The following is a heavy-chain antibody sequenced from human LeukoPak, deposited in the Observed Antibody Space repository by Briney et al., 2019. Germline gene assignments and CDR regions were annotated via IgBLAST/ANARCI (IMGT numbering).Heavy chain of an antibody. D-gene: IGHD5-12*01. J-gene: IGHJ4*02. Sequence: ASVKVSCKASGYTFTSYGISGVRQAPGQGLEWMGWISAYNGNTNYAQKLQGRVTMTTDTSTSTAYMELRSLRSDDTAVYYCVRDRLYGGYVYWGQGTLVTVSS. CDR2: ISAYNGNT. CDR1: GYTFTSYG. CDR3: VRDRLYGGYVY. V-gene: IGHV1-18*01.